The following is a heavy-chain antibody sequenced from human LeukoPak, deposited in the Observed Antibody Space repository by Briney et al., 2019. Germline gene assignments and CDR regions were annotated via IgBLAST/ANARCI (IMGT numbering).Heavy chain of an antibody. Sequence: GGSLRLSCAASGFTFSSYWMHWVRQAPGKGLVWVSRINSDGSSTSYADSVKGRFTISRDNAKNTLYLQMNSLRAEDTAVYYCARETGSGYGKDVWGQGTTVTVSS. D-gene: IGHD3-10*01. CDR2: INSDGSST. J-gene: IGHJ6*02. V-gene: IGHV3-74*01. CDR1: GFTFSSYW. CDR3: ARETGSGYGKDV.